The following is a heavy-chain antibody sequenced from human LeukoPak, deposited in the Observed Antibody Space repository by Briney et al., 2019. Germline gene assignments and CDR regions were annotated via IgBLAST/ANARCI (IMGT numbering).Heavy chain of an antibody. CDR3: AREATVTGFDP. V-gene: IGHV3-21*01. CDR2: ISSSSSYI. CDR1: GFTFDDYA. J-gene: IGHJ5*02. D-gene: IGHD4-11*01. Sequence: GGSLRLSCVASGFTFDDYAMHWVRQAPGKGLEWVSSISSSSSYIYYADSVKGRFTISRDNAKNSLYLQMNSLRAEDTAVYYCAREATVTGFDPWGQGTLVTVSS.